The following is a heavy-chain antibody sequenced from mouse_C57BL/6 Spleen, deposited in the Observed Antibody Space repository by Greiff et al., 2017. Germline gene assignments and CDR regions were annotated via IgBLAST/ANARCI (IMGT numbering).Heavy chain of an antibody. CDR3: ARIRDGYYYAMDY. CDR2: IYPGDGDT. J-gene: IGHJ4*01. V-gene: IGHV1-82*01. Sequence: QVQLKESGPELVKPGASVKISCKASGYAFSSSWMNWVKQRPGKGLEWIGRIYPGDGDTNYNGKFKGKATLTADKSSSTAYMQLSSLTSEDSAVYFCARIRDGYYYAMDYWGQGTSVTVSS. CDR1: GYAFSSSW. D-gene: IGHD3-2*02.